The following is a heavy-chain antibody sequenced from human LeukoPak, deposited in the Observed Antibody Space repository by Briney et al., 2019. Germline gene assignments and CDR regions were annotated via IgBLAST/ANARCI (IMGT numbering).Heavy chain of an antibody. CDR3: ARGLTYYDILTGYHDRLDYFDY. CDR1: GFTFSSYA. V-gene: IGHV3-48*03. Sequence: GGSLRLSCAASGFTFSSYAIHWVRQAPGKGLEWVSYISSSGSTIYYADSVRGRFTISRDNAKKSLYLQMNSLRAEDTAVYYCARGLTYYDILTGYHDRLDYFDYWGQGTLVTVSS. J-gene: IGHJ4*02. D-gene: IGHD3-9*01. CDR2: ISSSGSTI.